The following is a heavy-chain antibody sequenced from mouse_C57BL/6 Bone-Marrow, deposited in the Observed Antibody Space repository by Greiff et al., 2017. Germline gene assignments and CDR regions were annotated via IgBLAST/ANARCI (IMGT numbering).Heavy chain of an antibody. D-gene: IGHD2-5*01. CDR2: IDPENGDT. CDR3: TAYYSNYVDAMDY. Sequence: VQLQQSGAELVRPGASVKLSCTASGFNIKDDYMHWVKQRPEQGLEWIGWIDPENGDTEYASKFQGKATITADTSSNTAYLQLSSLTSEDTAVYYCTAYYSNYVDAMDYWGQGTSVTVSS. V-gene: IGHV14-4*01. CDR1: GFNIKDDY. J-gene: IGHJ4*01.